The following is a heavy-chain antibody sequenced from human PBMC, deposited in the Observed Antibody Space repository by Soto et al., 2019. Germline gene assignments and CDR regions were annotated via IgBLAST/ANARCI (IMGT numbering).Heavy chain of an antibody. CDR1: GYTFISYY. CDR3: TRGIASTHYYYGMDV. J-gene: IGHJ6*02. CDR2: IDPSGGRT. V-gene: IGHV1-46*03. D-gene: IGHD3-3*02. Sequence: QVQLVQSGAEVKKPGASVKFSCKASGYTFISYYIHWVRQAPGQGLEWMALIDPSGGRTSYAQQFQGRATMTRDTSTSTVYMELSSLRSEGTAVYYCTRGIASTHYYYGMDVWGQGTTVTVSS.